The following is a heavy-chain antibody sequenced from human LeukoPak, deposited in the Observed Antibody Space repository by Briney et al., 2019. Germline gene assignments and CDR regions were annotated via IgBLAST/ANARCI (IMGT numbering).Heavy chain of an antibody. CDR1: GFTFSSYD. J-gene: IGHJ5*02. CDR3: AKEQGYYGSGSYYH. CDR2: ISGSGGST. D-gene: IGHD3-10*01. V-gene: IGHV3-23*01. Sequence: PGGALRLSCAASGFTFSSYDMSWVRQAPGKGLEWVSAISGSGGSTYYADSVKGRFTISRDNAKSTLYLQMNGLRAEDTAVYYCAKEQGYYGSGSYYHWGQGTLVTVSS.